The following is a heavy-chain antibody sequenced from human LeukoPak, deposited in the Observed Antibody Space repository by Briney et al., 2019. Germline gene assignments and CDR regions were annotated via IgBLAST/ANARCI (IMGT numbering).Heavy chain of an antibody. CDR3: VTGGDFYYAH. J-gene: IGHJ4*02. CDR2: APHEGGDN. V-gene: IGHV3-30*01. Sequence: GGSLRLSCAASGFTFSSYAMHWVRQAPGKGLKWVAVAPHEGGDNYYADSVKGRFTISRDNGKNSLYLQMNSLRTEDTAVYFCVTGGDFYYAHWGQGTLVTVSS. CDR1: GFTFSSYA. D-gene: IGHD2-21*01.